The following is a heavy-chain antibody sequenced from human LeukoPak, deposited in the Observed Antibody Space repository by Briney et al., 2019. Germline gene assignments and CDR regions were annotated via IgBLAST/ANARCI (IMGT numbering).Heavy chain of an antibody. J-gene: IGHJ6*03. Sequence: SVKVSCKASGGTFSSYAISWVRQAPGQGLEWMGRIIPILGTAKYAQKFQGRVTITTDESTSTAYMELSSLRSDDTAVYYCARYRGDCSGGSCYRYYYYMDVWGKGTTVTVSS. V-gene: IGHV1-69*11. CDR3: ARYRGDCSGGSCYRYYYYMDV. CDR1: GGTFSSYA. D-gene: IGHD2-15*01. CDR2: IIPILGTA.